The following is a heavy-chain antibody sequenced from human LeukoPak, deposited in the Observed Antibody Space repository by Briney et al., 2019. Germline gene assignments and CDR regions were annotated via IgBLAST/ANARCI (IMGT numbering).Heavy chain of an antibody. J-gene: IGHJ4*02. CDR1: GYTFTSYG. V-gene: IGHV1-69*06. Sequence: SVKVSCKASGYTFTSYGISWVRQAPGQGLEWMGGIIPIFGTANYAQKFQGRVTITADKSTSTAYMELSSLRSEDTAVYHCASVYCGGDCYPRGSFDYWGQGTLVTVSS. CDR3: ASVYCGGDCYPRGSFDY. D-gene: IGHD2-21*02. CDR2: IIPIFGTA.